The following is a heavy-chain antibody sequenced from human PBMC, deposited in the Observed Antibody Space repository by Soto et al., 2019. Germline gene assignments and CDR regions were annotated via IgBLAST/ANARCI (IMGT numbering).Heavy chain of an antibody. Sequence: GSLRLSCAAPGFTFSTFSMNWVRQAPGKGLEWLSYIGGSGGSISYADSVKGRFTISRDNGKNTLYLQMSSLRDEDTAVYYCARDLAWAFDSWGQGALVTVSS. CDR2: IGGSGGSI. CDR1: GFTFSTFS. V-gene: IGHV3-48*02. D-gene: IGHD1-26*01. CDR3: ARDLAWAFDS. J-gene: IGHJ4*02.